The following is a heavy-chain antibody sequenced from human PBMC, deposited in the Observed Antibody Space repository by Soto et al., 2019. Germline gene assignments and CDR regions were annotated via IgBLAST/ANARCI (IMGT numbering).Heavy chain of an antibody. V-gene: IGHV3-48*03. Sequence: EVQLVESGGGLVQPGGTLRLSCAASGFTFSSYEMNWVRQAPGKGLEWVSYISSSGSTIYYADSVKGRFTISRDNAKNSLYLQMNSLRAEDTAVYYCARTITMARFDYWGHGTLVTVSS. J-gene: IGHJ4*01. D-gene: IGHD3-10*01. CDR1: GFTFSSYE. CDR3: ARTITMARFDY. CDR2: ISSSGSTI.